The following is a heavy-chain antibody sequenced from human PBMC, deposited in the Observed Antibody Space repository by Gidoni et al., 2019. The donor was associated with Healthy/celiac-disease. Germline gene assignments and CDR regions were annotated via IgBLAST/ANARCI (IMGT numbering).Heavy chain of an antibody. CDR2: INHSGST. D-gene: IGHD3-3*01. CDR1: GGSFSGYY. V-gene: IGHV4-34*01. CDR3: ARVRISGYFQH. Sequence: QVQLQQWGAGLLKPSETLSLTCAVYGGSFSGYYWSWIRQPPGKGLEWIGEINHSGSTNYNPSLKSRVTISVDTSKNQFSLKLSSVTAADTAVYYCARVRISGYFQHWGQGTLVTVSS. J-gene: IGHJ1*01.